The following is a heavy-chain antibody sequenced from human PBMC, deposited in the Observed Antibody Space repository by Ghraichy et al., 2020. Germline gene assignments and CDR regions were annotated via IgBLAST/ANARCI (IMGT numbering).Heavy chain of an antibody. CDR2: IYPGDSDT. CDR1: GYSFTSYW. D-gene: IGHD6-13*01. V-gene: IGHV5-51*01. Sequence: GESLNISCKGSGYSFTSYWIGWVRQMPGKGLEWMGIIYPGDSDTRYSPSFQGQVTISADKSISTAYLQWSSLKASDTAMYYCARSPDIAAAGTNFDYWGQGTLVTVSS. J-gene: IGHJ4*02. CDR3: ARSPDIAAAGTNFDY.